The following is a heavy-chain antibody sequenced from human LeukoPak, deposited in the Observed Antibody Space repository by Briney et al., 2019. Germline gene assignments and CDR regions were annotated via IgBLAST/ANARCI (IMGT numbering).Heavy chain of an antibody. CDR3: ARVYHYSGSGSYYAY. CDR2: MNPNSGNT. CDR1: GYTFTSYD. Sequence: GASVKVSCKASGYTFTSYDINWVRQASGQGLEWMGWMNPNSGNTGYAQKFQGRVTMTRNTSISTACMELSSLRSEDTAVYYCARVYHYSGSGSYYAYWGQGTLVTVSS. D-gene: IGHD3-10*01. J-gene: IGHJ4*02. V-gene: IGHV1-8*01.